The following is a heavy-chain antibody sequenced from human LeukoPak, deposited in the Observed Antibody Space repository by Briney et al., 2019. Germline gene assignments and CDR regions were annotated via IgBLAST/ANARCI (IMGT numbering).Heavy chain of an antibody. J-gene: IGHJ4*02. D-gene: IGHD4/OR15-4a*01. CDR2: IYHTGNA. V-gene: IGHV4-38-2*02. Sequence: SETLSLTCGVSGFSISSGYHWGWIRQPPGKGLEWIGNIYHTGNAYYNPSLKSRVTISVDTAKNQFSLKLSSVTAADTAVYYCARDPSNNFDYWGQGTLVTVSS. CDR1: GFSISSGYH. CDR3: ARDPSNNFDY.